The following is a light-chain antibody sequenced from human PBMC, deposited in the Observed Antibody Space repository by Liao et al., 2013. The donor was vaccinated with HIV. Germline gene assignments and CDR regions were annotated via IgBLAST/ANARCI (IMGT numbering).Light chain of an antibody. CDR3: QAWDRSSYWV. V-gene: IGLV3-1*01. Sequence: SYELTQPPSVSVSPGQTATIPCSGDNLGSKFTCWYQHKPGQSPLAIIYQDSKRPPGIPARFSASNSGNTATLTITGTQAVDEADYYCQAWDRSSYWVFGGGTKLTVL. CDR1: NLGSKF. J-gene: IGLJ3*02. CDR2: QDS.